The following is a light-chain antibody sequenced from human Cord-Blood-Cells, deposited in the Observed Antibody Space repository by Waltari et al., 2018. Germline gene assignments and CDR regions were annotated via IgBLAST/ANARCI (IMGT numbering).Light chain of an antibody. CDR2: DVS. CDR1: SRDVGGYNY. CDR3: CSYAGSWV. Sequence: HSALTQPRSVSGSPGQSVTLPCTGTSRDVGGYNYFSWYQQHPGKAPKLMIYDVSKRPSGVPDRFSGSKSGNTASLTISGLQAEDEADYYCCSYAGSWVFGGGTKLTVL. J-gene: IGLJ3*02. V-gene: IGLV2-11*01.